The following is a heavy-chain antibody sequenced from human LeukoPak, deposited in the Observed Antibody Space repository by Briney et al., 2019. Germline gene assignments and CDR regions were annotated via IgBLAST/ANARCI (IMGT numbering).Heavy chain of an antibody. D-gene: IGHD6-6*01. CDR1: GYTFPGYY. V-gene: IGHV1-2*02. J-gene: IGHJ4*02. CDR2: INPNSGCT. CDR3: AREHSSSSGKVFDY. Sequence: APVKVSCKASGYTFPGYYMHWVRQAPGQGLEWMGWINPNSGCTNYAQKFQGRVTMTRDTSISTAYMELSRLRSDDTAVYYCAREHSSSSGKVFDYWGQGTLVTVSS.